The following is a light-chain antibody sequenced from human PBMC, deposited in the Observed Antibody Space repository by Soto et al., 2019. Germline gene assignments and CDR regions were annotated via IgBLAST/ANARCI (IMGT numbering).Light chain of an antibody. V-gene: IGLV2-23*01. J-gene: IGLJ1*01. CDR3: CSYAGSSTV. CDR2: EGS. CDR1: SSDVGSYNL. Sequence: QSALTQPASVSGSPGQSITISCTGTSSDVGSYNLVSWYQQHPGTAPKLMIYEGSKRPSGVSNRFSGSKSGNTASLTISGLQAEDEAYYYCCSYAGSSTVFGTGTKVTVL.